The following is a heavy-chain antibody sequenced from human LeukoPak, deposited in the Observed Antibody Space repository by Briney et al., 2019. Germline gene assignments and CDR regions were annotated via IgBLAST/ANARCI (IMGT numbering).Heavy chain of an antibody. J-gene: IGHJ4*02. Sequence: PSETLSLTCNVCGGFLISGIYYWRWVRQPPGKGLEWIASIYYRGSTYYNQSLKSRVTISVDTSKKQFSLKVTSVTAADTAVYYCARLLHIAAAGGHYFDYWGQGTLVTVSS. V-gene: IGHV4-39*01. CDR2: IYYRGST. CDR1: GGFLISGIYY. D-gene: IGHD6-13*01. CDR3: ARLLHIAAAGGHYFDY.